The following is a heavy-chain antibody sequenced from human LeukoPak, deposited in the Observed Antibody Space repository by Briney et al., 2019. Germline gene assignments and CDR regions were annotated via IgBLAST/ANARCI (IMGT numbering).Heavy chain of an antibody. CDR1: GFTFSNNW. CDR2: INSDGTST. Sequence: GGSLRLSCAASGFTFSNNWMHWVRQAPGKGLVWVSRINSDGTSTSYADSVKGRFTISRDNPKNTLYLQMNSLRAEDTAVYYCAKVPRQSGWYPLSDYWGQGALVTVSS. V-gene: IGHV3-74*01. J-gene: IGHJ4*02. D-gene: IGHD6-13*01. CDR3: AKVPRQSGWYPLSDY.